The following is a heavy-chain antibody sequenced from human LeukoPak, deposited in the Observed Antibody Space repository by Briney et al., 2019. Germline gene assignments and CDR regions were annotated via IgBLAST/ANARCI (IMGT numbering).Heavy chain of an antibody. J-gene: IGHJ1*01. V-gene: IGHV4-39*01. D-gene: IGHD3-22*01. Sequence: PSETLSLTCTVSGGSISSSSYYWGWIRQPPGKGLEWIGSIYYSRSTYYNPSLKSRVTISVDTSKNQFSLKLSSVTAADTAVYYCARRFGSGYHFQHWGQGTLVTVSS. CDR2: IYYSRST. CDR3: ARRFGSGYHFQH. CDR1: GGSISSSSYY.